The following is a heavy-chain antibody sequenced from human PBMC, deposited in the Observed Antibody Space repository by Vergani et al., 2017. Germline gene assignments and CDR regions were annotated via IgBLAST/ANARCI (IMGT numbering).Heavy chain of an antibody. D-gene: IGHD6-19*01. J-gene: IGHJ4*02. Sequence: EVQLVESGGGLVQPGGSLRLSCAASGFTFSSYWMHWVRQAPGKGLVWVSRINSDGSSTSYADSVKGRFTISRDNAKNTLYLQMNSLRAEDTAVYYCARDRCCRWLVPGFDYWGQGTLVTVSS. CDR3: ARDRCCRWLVPGFDY. CDR2: INSDGSST. CDR1: GFTFSSYW. V-gene: IGHV3-74*01.